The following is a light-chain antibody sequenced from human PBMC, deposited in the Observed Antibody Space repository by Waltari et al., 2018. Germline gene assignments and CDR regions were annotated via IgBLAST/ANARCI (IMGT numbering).Light chain of an antibody. V-gene: IGLV4-69*01. J-gene: IGLJ3*02. CDR2: VNSDGSH. Sequence: QLVLTQSPSASASLGASVKLTCTLRSGYSSNIIAWHHQQPQKGPRYLMKVNSDGSHSKGDEIPDRFSGSSSGAERYLTISSLQSEDEADYYCQTGGHGTWVFGGGTKLTVL. CDR3: QTGGHGTWV. CDR1: SGYSSNI.